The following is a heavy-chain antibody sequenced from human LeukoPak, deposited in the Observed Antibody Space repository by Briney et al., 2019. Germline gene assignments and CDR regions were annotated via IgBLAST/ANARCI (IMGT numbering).Heavy chain of an antibody. CDR1: GDSFNNTA. J-gene: IGHJ5*02. CDR3: AQRLSWLDP. D-gene: IGHD2-2*01. CDR2: IIPSLCIP. V-gene: IGHV1-69*04. Sequence: ASVKVSCKASGDSFNNTAISWVRQAPGQGLEWVGRIIPSLCIPTYAQQFQGKVAVTADTSTSTAFMELSGLTSEDTAVYYCAQRLSWLDPWGQGTRVTVSS.